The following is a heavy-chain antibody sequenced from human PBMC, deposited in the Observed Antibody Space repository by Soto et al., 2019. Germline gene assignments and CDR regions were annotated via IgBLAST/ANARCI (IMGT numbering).Heavy chain of an antibody. J-gene: IGHJ6*02. CDR1: GYTFTSYG. D-gene: IGHD4-17*01. CDR2: ISAYNGNT. CDR3: ARDQHYGDFEYYYYGMDV. V-gene: IGHV1-18*01. Sequence: ASVKVSCKASGYTFTSYGISWVLQAPGEGLEWMGWISAYNGNTNYAQKLQGRVTMTTDTSTSTAYMELRSLRSDDTAVYYCARDQHYGDFEYYYYGMDVWGQGTTVTVSS.